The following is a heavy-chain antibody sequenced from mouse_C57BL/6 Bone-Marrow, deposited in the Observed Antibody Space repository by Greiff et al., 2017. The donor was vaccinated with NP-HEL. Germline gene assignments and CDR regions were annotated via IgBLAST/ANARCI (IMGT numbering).Heavy chain of an antibody. CDR3: ARDYGSSYPFDY. V-gene: IGHV1-69*01. D-gene: IGHD1-1*01. J-gene: IGHJ2*01. Sequence: QVQLQQPGAELVMPGASVKLSCKASGYTFTSYWMHWVKQRPGQGLEWIGEIDPSDSYTNYNQKFKGKSTLTVDKSSSTAYMQLSSLTSEDSAVYYCARDYGSSYPFDYWGQGTTLTVSS. CDR2: IDPSDSYT. CDR1: GYTFTSYW.